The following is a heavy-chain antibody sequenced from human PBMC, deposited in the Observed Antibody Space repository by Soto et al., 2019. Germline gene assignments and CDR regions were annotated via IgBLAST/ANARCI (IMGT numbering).Heavy chain of an antibody. CDR3: ARGSSFYDYNGLDV. J-gene: IGHJ6*02. V-gene: IGHV1-8*01. D-gene: IGHD3-16*02. CDR1: GYTFNTYD. CDR2: MNPDTGNT. Sequence: QVQLVQSGAEVKKPGASVKVSCKTSGYTFNTYDINWVRQASGQGLEWMGWMNPDTGNTGYAQKFKGRGTMTRDTSVSTAHMELSSLRSEDTPIYYCARGSSFYDYNGLDVWGQGTTVIVSS.